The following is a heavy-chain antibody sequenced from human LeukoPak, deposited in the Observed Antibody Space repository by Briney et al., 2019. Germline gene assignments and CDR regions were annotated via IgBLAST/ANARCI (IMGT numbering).Heavy chain of an antibody. V-gene: IGHV5-51*01. D-gene: IGHD5-24*01. CDR1: GYRFTSYW. J-gene: IGHJ4*02. Sequence: GESLKIYCQGSGYRFTSYWIGWVRQMPGKGLEWMGIIYPGDSDTRYSPSFQGQVTISADKSISTAYLQWSSLKASDTAMDYSARAGRWLQFWDYWGQGTLVTVSS. CDR3: ARAGRWLQFWDY. CDR2: IYPGDSDT.